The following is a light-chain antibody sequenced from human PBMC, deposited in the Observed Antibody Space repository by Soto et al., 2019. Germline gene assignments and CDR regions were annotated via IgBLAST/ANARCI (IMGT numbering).Light chain of an antibody. CDR3: QKYGNSPLT. CDR1: HSVTSSH. Sequence: IVLTQSPDTLSLSPGERVTLSCRASHSVTSSHVAWYRQKPGQPPTLLNYGASSRAAGVADRFSGDGSGKDFTLTISRLEPEDFAVYLCQKYGNSPLTFGRGTKLEMK. V-gene: IGKV3-20*01. CDR2: GAS. J-gene: IGKJ2*01.